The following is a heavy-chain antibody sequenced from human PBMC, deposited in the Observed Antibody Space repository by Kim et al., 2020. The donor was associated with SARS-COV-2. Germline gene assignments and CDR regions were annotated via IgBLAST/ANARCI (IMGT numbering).Heavy chain of an antibody. D-gene: IGHD3-22*01. J-gene: IGHJ3*02. CDR1: GGTFSSYA. CDR2: IIPIFGTA. V-gene: IGHV1-69*13. Sequence: SVKVSCKASGGTFSSYAISWVRQAPGQGLEWMGGIIPIFGTANYAQKFQGRVTITADESTSTAYMELSSLRSEDTAVYYCARPRYYYDSSGYPGQDSWACDIWGQGTMVTVSS. CDR3: ARPRYYYDSSGYPGQDSWACDI.